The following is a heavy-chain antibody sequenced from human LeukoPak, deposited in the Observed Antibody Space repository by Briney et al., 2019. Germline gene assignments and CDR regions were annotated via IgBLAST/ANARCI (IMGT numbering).Heavy chain of an antibody. D-gene: IGHD1-26*01. V-gene: IGHV6-1*01. Sequence: SQTLSLTCAVSGDSVSSNSAGWHWIRQSPSRGLEWLGKTYYRSKWYNDYAVSVKTRISINPDTSKNQVSLQLNSVTPEDTAVYICARSYSYSFDYWGQGTLVTVSS. J-gene: IGHJ4*02. CDR3: ARSYSYSFDY. CDR1: GDSVSSNSAG. CDR2: TYYRSKWYN.